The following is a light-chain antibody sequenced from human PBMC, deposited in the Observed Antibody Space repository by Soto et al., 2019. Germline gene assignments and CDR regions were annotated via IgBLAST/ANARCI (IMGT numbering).Light chain of an antibody. Sequence: EIVLTQSPGTLSLSPGERATLSCRASQSISSIYLAWYQQKPGQAPRLLIYGAATRATGIPDRFSGSGSGTDFTLTISRLEPEDFAVYYCQQYGNSQWTFGQGTKVEIK. CDR1: QSISSIY. CDR2: GAA. J-gene: IGKJ1*01. V-gene: IGKV3-20*01. CDR3: QQYGNSQWT.